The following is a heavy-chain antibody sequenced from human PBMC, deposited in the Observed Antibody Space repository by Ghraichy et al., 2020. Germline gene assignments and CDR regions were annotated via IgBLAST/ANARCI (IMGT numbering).Heavy chain of an antibody. CDR2: IWYDGSNK. V-gene: IGHV3-33*01. J-gene: IGHJ4*02. D-gene: IGHD1-26*01. Sequence: GGSLRLSCAASGFTFSSYGMHWVRQAPGKGLEWVVVIWYDGSNKYYADSVKGRFTISRDNSKNTLYLQMNSLRAEDTAVYYCARGRSGSYYFDYWGQGTLVTVSS. CDR1: GFTFSSYG. CDR3: ARGRSGSYYFDY.